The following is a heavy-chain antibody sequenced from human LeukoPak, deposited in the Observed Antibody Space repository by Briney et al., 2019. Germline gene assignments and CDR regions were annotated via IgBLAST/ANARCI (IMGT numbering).Heavy chain of an antibody. CDR3: ARDLRLFDY. CDR2: ISSSSSYI. V-gene: IGHV3-21*01. D-gene: IGHD6-25*01. Sequence: GGSLRLSCAASGFTFSSYAMSWVRQAPGKGLEWVSSISSSSSYIYYADSVKGRFTISRDNAKNSLYLQMNSLRAEDTAVYYCARDLRLFDYWGQGTLVTVSS. J-gene: IGHJ4*02. CDR1: GFTFSSYA.